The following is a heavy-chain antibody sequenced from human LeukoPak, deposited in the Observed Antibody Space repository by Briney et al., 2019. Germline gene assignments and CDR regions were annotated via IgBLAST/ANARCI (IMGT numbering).Heavy chain of an antibody. J-gene: IGHJ4*02. CDR2: INPKSGGT. D-gene: IGHD2-15*01. Sequence: ASVKVSCKASGYTFTGYYMHWVRQAPGQGREWMGWINPKSGGTNYAQKFQGRVTMTRDTSISTAYMELNGLKPDDTAMYYCASIYCAGGSCYDRGGDFWGQGTQVTVSS. CDR1: GYTFTGYY. V-gene: IGHV1-2*02. CDR3: ASIYCAGGSCYDRGGDF.